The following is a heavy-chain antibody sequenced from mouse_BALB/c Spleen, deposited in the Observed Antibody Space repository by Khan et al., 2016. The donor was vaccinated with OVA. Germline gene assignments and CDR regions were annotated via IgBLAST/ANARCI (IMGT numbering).Heavy chain of an antibody. CDR1: GFDFSRYW. D-gene: IGHD2-14*01. Sequence: EVKLLESGGGLVQPGGSLKLSCAASGFDFSRYWMSWVRQAPGKGLEWIGEINPDSSTINYTPSLKDKFIISRDNAKNTLYRQMSKVRSGDTALYYCARPYRYDGRAWFAYWGQGTLVTVSA. J-gene: IGHJ3*01. V-gene: IGHV4-1*02. CDR2: INPDSSTI. CDR3: ARPYRYDGRAWFAY.